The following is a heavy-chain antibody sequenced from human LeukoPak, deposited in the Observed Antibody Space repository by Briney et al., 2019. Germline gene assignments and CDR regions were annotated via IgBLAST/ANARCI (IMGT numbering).Heavy chain of an antibody. D-gene: IGHD5-24*01. CDR3: AREDLELSHFDY. Sequence: SQTLSLTCAVSGGSISSGGYSWSWIRQPPGKGLEWIGYIYHSGSTYYNPSLKSRVTISVDRSKNQFSLKLSSVTAADTAVYYCAREDLELSHFDYWDQGTLVTVSS. V-gene: IGHV4-30-2*01. CDR2: IYHSGST. CDR1: GGSISSGGYS. J-gene: IGHJ4*02.